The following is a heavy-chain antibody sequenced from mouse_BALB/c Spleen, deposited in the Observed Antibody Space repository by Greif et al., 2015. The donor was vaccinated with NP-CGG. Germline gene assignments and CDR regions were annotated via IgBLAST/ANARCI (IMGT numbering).Heavy chain of an antibody. CDR3: ARWDWYFDV. Sequence: VQLQQSGAELVKPGASVRLSCTASGFNIKDTYMHWVKQRPEQGLEWIGRIDPANGNTKYDPKFQGKATITADTSSNTAYLQLSSLTSEDTAVYYCARWDWYFDVWGAGTTVTVSS. J-gene: IGHJ1*01. V-gene: IGHV14-3*02. CDR2: IDPANGNT. CDR1: GFNIKDTY.